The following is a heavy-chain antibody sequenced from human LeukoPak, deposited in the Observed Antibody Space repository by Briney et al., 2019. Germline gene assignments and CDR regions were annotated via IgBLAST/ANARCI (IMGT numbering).Heavy chain of an antibody. CDR1: GFIFSSYD. J-gene: IGHJ3*01. Sequence: PGGSLRLSCAASGFIFSSYDFNWVRQAPGKGLEWVSYISSRSRTIYYADSVKDRFTISRDNAQKSLYLQINSLRGDDTALYYCVRGTRAFDVWGQGTMVTVSS. CDR3: VRGTRAFDV. V-gene: IGHV3-48*04. CDR2: ISSRSRTI.